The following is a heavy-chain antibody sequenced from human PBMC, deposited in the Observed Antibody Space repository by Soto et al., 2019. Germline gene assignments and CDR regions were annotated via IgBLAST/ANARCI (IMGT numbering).Heavy chain of an antibody. D-gene: IGHD6-19*01. CDR1: GYSFTANS. CDR3: AMQCSGVVY. Sequence: QVHLVQSGAEVKKPGASVRVSCKASGYSFTANSMHWVRQAPGEGLEWMGWINPNNGGTNYARKLQGWVTMTRDTAISTAYMDLTRLKSDDTAGYYCAMQCSGVVYWGQGTLVTVTS. V-gene: IGHV1-2*04. CDR2: INPNNGGT. J-gene: IGHJ4*02.